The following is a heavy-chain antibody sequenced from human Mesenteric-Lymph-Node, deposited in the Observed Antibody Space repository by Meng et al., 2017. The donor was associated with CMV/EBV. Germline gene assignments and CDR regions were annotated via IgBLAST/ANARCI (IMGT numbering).Heavy chain of an antibody. Sequence: GGSLRLSCAASGFTFSSYAMHWVRQAPGKGLEWVAFISYDGRNKYYADSVKGRFTISRDNSKKTLYLQVNSLRVEDTAVYYCAKDRRGYQLKEGWGQGTLVTVSS. J-gene: IGHJ4*02. D-gene: IGHD2-2*01. CDR2: ISYDGRNK. V-gene: IGHV3-30*04. CDR3: AKDRRGYQLKEG. CDR1: GFTFSSYA.